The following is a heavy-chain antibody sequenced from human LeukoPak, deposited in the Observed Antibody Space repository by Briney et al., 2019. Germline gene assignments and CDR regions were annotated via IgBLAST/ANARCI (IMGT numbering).Heavy chain of an antibody. J-gene: IGHJ3*01. CDR2: INHSGST. V-gene: IGHV4-34*01. CDR1: GGSFSGYY. CDR3: AKVYSSSSRDAFDV. Sequence: SETLSLTCAVYGGSFSGYYWSWIRQPPGKGLEWIGEINHSGSTKYNASLESRVTMSVESSKNQFTLKLNSVTAADTAVYYCAKVYSSSSRDAFDVWGPGTMVTVSS. D-gene: IGHD6-6*01.